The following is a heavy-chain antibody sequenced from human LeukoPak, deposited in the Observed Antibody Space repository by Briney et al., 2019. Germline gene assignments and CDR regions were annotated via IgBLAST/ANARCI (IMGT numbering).Heavy chain of an antibody. CDR3: ARAWTYCSGGSCYTGGVDY. V-gene: IGHV3-23*01. D-gene: IGHD2-15*01. J-gene: IGHJ4*02. CDR2: ISGSGGNT. Sequence: PGGSLRLSCAASGFTFSDYAMSWVRQAPGKGLEWVSAISGSGGNTDYADSVKGRFTISRDNAKNSLYLQMNSLRAEDTAVYYCARAWTYCSGGSCYTGGVDYWGQGTLVTVSS. CDR1: GFTFSDYA.